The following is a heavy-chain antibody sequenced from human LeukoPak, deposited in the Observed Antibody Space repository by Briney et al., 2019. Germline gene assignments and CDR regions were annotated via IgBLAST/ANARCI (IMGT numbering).Heavy chain of an antibody. CDR2: IWCDGSNK. Sequence: PGRSLRLSCAASGFTFSSYGMHWVRQAPGKGLEWVAVIWCDGSNKYYADSVKGRFTISRDNSKNTLYLQMNSLRAEDTAVYYCARDQGIAVAGIESNWFDPWGQGTLVTVSS. CDR3: ARDQGIAVAGIESNWFDP. V-gene: IGHV3-33*01. CDR1: GFTFSSYG. D-gene: IGHD6-19*01. J-gene: IGHJ5*02.